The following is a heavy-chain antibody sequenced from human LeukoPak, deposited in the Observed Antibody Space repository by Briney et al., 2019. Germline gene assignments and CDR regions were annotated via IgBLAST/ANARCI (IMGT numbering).Heavy chain of an antibody. D-gene: IGHD6-13*01. CDR1: GGSISSSSYY. CDR2: IYYSGST. V-gene: IGHV4-39*07. J-gene: IGHJ5*02. CDR3: AARRRPVAAAGVSVGLIGWFDP. Sequence: PSETLSLTCTVSGGSISSSSYYWGWIRQPPGKGLEWIGSIYYSGSTNYNPSLRSRVTISVDTSKNQFSLKLSSVTAADTAVYYCAARRRPVAAAGVSVGLIGWFDPWGQGTLVTVSS.